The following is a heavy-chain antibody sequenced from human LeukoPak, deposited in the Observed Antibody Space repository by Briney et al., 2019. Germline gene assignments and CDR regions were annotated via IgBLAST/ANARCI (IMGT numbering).Heavy chain of an antibody. CDR2: IDTKTGNP. D-gene: IGHD4-17*01. CDR1: GYTFTYFA. V-gene: IGHV7-4-1*02. CDR3: ARSQTYGDHPPFDY. J-gene: IGHJ4*02. Sequence: ASVKVSCKASGYTFTYFAINWVRQAPGQGLEWMGWIDTKTGNPTYAQGFTGRFVFSLDTSVSTAYIQISSLKTEDTAVYFCARSQTYGDHPPFDYWGQGTLVTVSS.